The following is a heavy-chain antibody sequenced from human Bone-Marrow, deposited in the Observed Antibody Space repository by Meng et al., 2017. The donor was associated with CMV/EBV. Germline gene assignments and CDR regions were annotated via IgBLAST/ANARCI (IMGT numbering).Heavy chain of an antibody. CDR1: GGTFSSYA. D-gene: IGHD3-10*01. Sequence: SVKVSCKASGGTFSSYAISWVRQAPGQGLEWMGGIIPIFGTANYAQKFQGRVTITTDESTSTAYMELSSLRSEDTAVYYCAREENYYGSGRGYFQHWGQGPRVTGSS. V-gene: IGHV1-69*05. CDR3: AREENYYGSGRGYFQH. CDR2: IIPIFGTA. J-gene: IGHJ1*01.